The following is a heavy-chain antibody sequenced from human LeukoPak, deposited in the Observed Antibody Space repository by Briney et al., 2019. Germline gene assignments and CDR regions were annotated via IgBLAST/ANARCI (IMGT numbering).Heavy chain of an antibody. D-gene: IGHD2-21*02. Sequence: GGSLRLSCAASGFSFSNYAMNWVRQAPGKGLEWVSSIDGSSSHIYYADSVKGRFTISRDNTKSSLYLQMNSLRAEDMAVYYCARGYCGGDCYGDWGQGNLVTVSS. J-gene: IGHJ1*01. V-gene: IGHV3-21*01. CDR1: GFSFSNYA. CDR3: ARGYCGGDCYGD. CDR2: IDGSSSHI.